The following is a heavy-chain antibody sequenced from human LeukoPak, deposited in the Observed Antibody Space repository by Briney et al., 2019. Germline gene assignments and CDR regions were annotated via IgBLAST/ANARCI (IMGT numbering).Heavy chain of an antibody. CDR2: IKSKTDGGTI. J-gene: IGHJ6*02. CDR1: GFTFSNAW. D-gene: IGHD3-10*01. V-gene: IGHV3-15*01. Sequence: GGSLRLSCAASGFTFSNAWMSWVRQAPGKGLEWVGRIKSKTDGGTIDYVAPVKGSFTISRDDSKNTVYVQMNSRKTEDTAVYYCTTDLWFGEFGMDVWGQGTTVIVSS. CDR3: TTDLWFGEFGMDV.